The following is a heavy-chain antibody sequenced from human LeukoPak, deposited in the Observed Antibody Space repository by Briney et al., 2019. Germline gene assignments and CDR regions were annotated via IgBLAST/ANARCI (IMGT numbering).Heavy chain of an antibody. Sequence: GASVKVSCKVSGYTLTELSMHWVRQAPGKGLEWMGGFDPEDGETIYAQKFQGRVTMTEDASTDTAYMELSSLRSEDTAVYYCATDIPGAPNWFDPWGQGTLVTVSS. V-gene: IGHV1-24*01. CDR2: FDPEDGET. J-gene: IGHJ5*02. CDR3: ATDIPGAPNWFDP. D-gene: IGHD2-2*02. CDR1: GYTLTELS.